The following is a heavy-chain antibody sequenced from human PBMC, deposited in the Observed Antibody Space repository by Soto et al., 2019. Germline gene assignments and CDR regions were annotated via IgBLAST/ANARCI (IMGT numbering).Heavy chain of an antibody. V-gene: IGHV2-26*01. CDR3: ARIRFSTTGHWFDP. J-gene: IGHJ5*02. CDR1: ASPLSNGRMG. Sequence: QVTLKESGPVLVKPTETLTLTCTLSASPLSNGRMGVSWIRQPPGRALEWLAHIISNDEKSYNTSLKSRLTISQHTSKSQVVLTMTNMDPIDTATYYCARIRFSTTGHWFDPWGQGTLVTVSS. CDR2: IISNDEK. D-gene: IGHD4-17*01.